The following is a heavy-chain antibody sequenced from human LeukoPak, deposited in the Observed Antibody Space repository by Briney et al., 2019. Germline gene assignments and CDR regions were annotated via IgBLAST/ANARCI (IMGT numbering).Heavy chain of an antibody. D-gene: IGHD6-6*01. CDR2: ISSSGSTT. Sequence: PGGSLRLSCAASGFTFSDYYMSWIRQAPGKGLEWVSYISSSGSTTYYADSVKGRFTISRDNSKNTLYLQMNSLRAEDTAVYYCAISSSSAEYFQHWGQGTLVTVSS. CDR1: GFTFSDYY. J-gene: IGHJ1*01. CDR3: AISSSSAEYFQH. V-gene: IGHV3-11*01.